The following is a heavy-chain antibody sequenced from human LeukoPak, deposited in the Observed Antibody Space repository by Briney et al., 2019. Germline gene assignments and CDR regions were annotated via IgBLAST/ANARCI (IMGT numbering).Heavy chain of an antibody. CDR2: INHSGST. CDR1: GGSFSGYY. V-gene: IGHV4-34*01. CDR3: ASSSSWYSVPLDY. D-gene: IGHD6-13*01. J-gene: IGHJ4*02. Sequence: SETLSLTCAVYGGSFSGYYWSWIRQPPGKGLEWIGEINHSGSTNYNPSLKSRVTISVDTSKNQCSLKLSSVTAADTAVYYCASSSSWYSVPLDYWGQGTLVTVSS.